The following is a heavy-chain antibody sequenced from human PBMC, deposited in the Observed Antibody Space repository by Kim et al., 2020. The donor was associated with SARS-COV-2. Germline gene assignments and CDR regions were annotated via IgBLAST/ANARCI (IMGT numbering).Heavy chain of an antibody. CDR3: ARRGEYGGMDA. D-gene: IGHD4-17*01. J-gene: IGHJ6*02. CDR2: IRSEVNSYAT. Sequence: GGSLRLSCAASGFTFSGSAIHWVRQASGKGLEWVGRIRSEVNSYATAYAASVKGRFTISRDDSKNTAFLQMNSLKTEDTAVYYCARRGEYGGMDAWGQGTTVTASS. CDR1: GFTFSGSA. V-gene: IGHV3-73*01.